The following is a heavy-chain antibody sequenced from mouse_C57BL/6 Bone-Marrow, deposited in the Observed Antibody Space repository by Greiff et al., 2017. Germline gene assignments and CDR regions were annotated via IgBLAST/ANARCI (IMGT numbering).Heavy chain of an antibody. V-gene: IGHV1-56*01. CDR3: ARSSTTVVAPYWYFDV. CDR2: IFPGSGST. J-gene: IGHJ1*03. Sequence: QVQLQQSGPELVRPGASVKISCKAPGYTFTSYWMQWVRQRPGQGLEWIGEIFPGSGSTYYTEKFKGKATLTVDTSSSTAYMQLSSLTSEDSAVYFCARSSTTVVAPYWYFDVWGTGTTVTVSS. D-gene: IGHD1-1*01. CDR1: GYTFTSYW.